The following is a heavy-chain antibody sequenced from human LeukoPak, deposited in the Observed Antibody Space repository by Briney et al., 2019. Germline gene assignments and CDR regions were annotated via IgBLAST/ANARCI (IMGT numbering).Heavy chain of an antibody. V-gene: IGHV4-39*01. CDR3: ARRAPEGLLFREPSDNWFDS. Sequence: SETLSLTCTVSGDSIRNTNYYWGWIRQPPGTGLEWIGHIYYSGSTYYNPSLKSRVTISVDTSKNQFSLKLSSVTAADTAVYYCARRAPEGLLFREPSDNWFDSWGQGTLVTVSS. J-gene: IGHJ5*01. D-gene: IGHD5-12*01. CDR1: GDSIRNTNYY. CDR2: IYYSGST.